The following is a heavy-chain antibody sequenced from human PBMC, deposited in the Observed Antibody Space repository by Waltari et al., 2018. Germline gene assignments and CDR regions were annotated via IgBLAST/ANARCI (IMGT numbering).Heavy chain of an antibody. V-gene: IGHV3-7*01. D-gene: IGHD2-21*02. CDR1: GFPFSSYW. CDR2: IKQDGSEK. CDR3: ARLGGDGDY. Sequence: EVQLVESGGGLVVPGGSLRLSCAASGFPFSSYWMSWVRQAPGKGLEWVANIKQDGSEKYYVDSVKGRFTISRDNAKNSLYLQMNSLRAEDTAVYYCARLGGDGDYWGQGTLVTVSS. J-gene: IGHJ4*02.